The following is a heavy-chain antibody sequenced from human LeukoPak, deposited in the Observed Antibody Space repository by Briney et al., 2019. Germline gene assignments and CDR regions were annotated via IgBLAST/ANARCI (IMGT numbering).Heavy chain of an antibody. CDR3: AKGLVVTAGEPFDI. CDR1: GFTFNNYA. J-gene: IGHJ3*02. V-gene: IGHV3-23*01. CDR2: ISGSGHST. D-gene: IGHD2-21*02. Sequence: PGGSLRLSCAASGFTFNNYAMNWVRQAPGKGLEWVSVISGSGHSTHYAESVKGRFTISRDASKNTVYLQMNRLRSEDTAVYYCAKGLVVTAGEPFDIWGQGTLVTVSS.